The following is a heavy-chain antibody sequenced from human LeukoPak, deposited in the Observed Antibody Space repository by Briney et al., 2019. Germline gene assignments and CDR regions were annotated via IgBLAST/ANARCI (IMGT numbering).Heavy chain of an antibody. J-gene: IGHJ4*02. CDR3: ARRRWSYYFDY. CDR2: IDHSGST. Sequence: PSETLSLTCAVYGGSFSGFYWNWIRQPPGKGLEWIGEIDHSGSTNYNPSLKSRVTISVDRASNQFSLKLSSVTAADTAVYYCARRRWSYYFDYWGQGTLVTVSS. CDR1: GGSFSGFY. V-gene: IGHV4-34*01. D-gene: IGHD4-23*01.